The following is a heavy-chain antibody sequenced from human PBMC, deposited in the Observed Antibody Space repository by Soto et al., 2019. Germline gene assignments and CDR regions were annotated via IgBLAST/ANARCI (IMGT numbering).Heavy chain of an antibody. Sequence: QVQLVQSGAEVKKPGSSVKVSCKASGGTFSSYAISWVRQAPGQGLEWMGGIIPIFGTANYAQKFQGRVTITADEFTSTAYMELSSLRSEDTAVYYCARDVKEGYCSGGSCNSGDYWGQGTLVTVSS. D-gene: IGHD2-15*01. J-gene: IGHJ4*02. CDR1: GGTFSSYA. V-gene: IGHV1-69*01. CDR3: ARDVKEGYCSGGSCNSGDY. CDR2: IIPIFGTA.